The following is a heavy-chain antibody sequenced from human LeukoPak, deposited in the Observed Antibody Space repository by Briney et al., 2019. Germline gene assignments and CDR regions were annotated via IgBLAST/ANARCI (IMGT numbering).Heavy chain of an antibody. J-gene: IGHJ4*02. Sequence: PSGTLSLTCAVSGGSISSSYYWSWIRQPAGKGLEWIGRIYTSGSTNYNPSLKSRVTMSVDTSKNQFSLKLSSVTAADPAVYYCARYSSSWSFDYWGQGTLVTVSS. V-gene: IGHV4-4*07. CDR2: IYTSGST. CDR3: ARYSSSWSFDY. D-gene: IGHD6-13*01. CDR1: GGSISSSYY.